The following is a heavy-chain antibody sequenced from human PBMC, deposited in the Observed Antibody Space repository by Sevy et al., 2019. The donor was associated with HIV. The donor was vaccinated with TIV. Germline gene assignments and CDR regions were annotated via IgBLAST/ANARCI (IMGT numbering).Heavy chain of an antibody. CDR2: ISYDGSNK. CDR3: VRDNLGGYSYGFG. J-gene: IGHJ4*02. D-gene: IGHD5-18*01. V-gene: IGHV3-30-3*01. CDR1: GFTFSSYA. Sequence: GGSLRLSCAASGFTFSSYAMHWVRQAPGKGLEWVAVISYDGSNKYYADSVKGRFTISRDNSKNTLYLQMNSLRAEDTAVYYCVRDNLGGYSYGFGWGQGTLVTVSS.